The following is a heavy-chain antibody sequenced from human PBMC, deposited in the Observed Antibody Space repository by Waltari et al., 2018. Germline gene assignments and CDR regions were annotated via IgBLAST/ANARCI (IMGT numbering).Heavy chain of an antibody. V-gene: IGHV3-30-3*01. Sequence: QVQLVESGGGVVQPGRSLRLSCAASGFPFSSYAMHWVRQAPGTGLEWVAVISYDGSNKYYADSVKGRFTISRDNSKNTLYLQMNSLRAEDTAVYYCARSFTTRPPHLYYFDYWGQGTLVTVSS. D-gene: IGHD3-22*01. CDR1: GFPFSSYA. J-gene: IGHJ4*02. CDR3: ARSFTTRPPHLYYFDY. CDR2: ISYDGSNK.